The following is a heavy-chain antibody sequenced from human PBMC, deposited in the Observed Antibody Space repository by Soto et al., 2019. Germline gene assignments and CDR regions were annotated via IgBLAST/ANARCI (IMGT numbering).Heavy chain of an antibody. CDR2: IYYSGST. CDR1: GGSISSVGYY. J-gene: IGHJ5*02. Sequence: SETLSLTCTVSGGSISSVGYYWSWIREHPGKGLEWIGYIYYSGSTYYNPSLKSRVTISVDTSKNQFSLKLSSVTAADTAVYYCARGRNVLRFLEWSNWFDPWGQGTLVTVSS. D-gene: IGHD3-3*01. V-gene: IGHV4-31*03. CDR3: ARGRNVLRFLEWSNWFDP.